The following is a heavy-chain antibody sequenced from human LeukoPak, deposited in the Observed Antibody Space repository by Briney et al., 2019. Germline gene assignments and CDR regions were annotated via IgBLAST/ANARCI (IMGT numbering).Heavy chain of an antibody. V-gene: IGHV4-39*07. J-gene: IGHJ4*02. Sequence: SETLSLTCIVSGGSISSDSYYWAWIRQPPGKGLQWIGSLYYRGSAYYGPSLKGRVTISGDTSQNQFSLKLSSVTAADTAVYYCASRGYENWGQGTLVTVSS. D-gene: IGHD2-2*01. CDR2: LYYRGSA. CDR3: ASRGYEN. CDR1: GGSISSDSYY.